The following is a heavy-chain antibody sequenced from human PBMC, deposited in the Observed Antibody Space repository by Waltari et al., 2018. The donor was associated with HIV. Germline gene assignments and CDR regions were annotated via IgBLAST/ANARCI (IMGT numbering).Heavy chain of an antibody. CDR1: GGSISSSSYY. V-gene: IGHV4-39*07. CDR3: ARSQWLGPNIFDY. Sequence: QLQLQESGPGLVKPSETLSLTCTVSGGSISSSSYYWGWSRQPPGKGLEWIGSIYYSGSTYYNPSLKSRVTISVDTSKNQFSLKLSSVTAADTAVYYCARSQWLGPNIFDYWGQGTLVTVSS. CDR2: IYYSGST. J-gene: IGHJ4*02. D-gene: IGHD6-19*01.